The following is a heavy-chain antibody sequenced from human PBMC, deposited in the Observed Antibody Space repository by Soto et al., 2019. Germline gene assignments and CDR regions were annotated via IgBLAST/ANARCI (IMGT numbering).Heavy chain of an antibody. J-gene: IGHJ6*02. CDR2: ISAYNGNT. Sequence: ASVKVSCKASGYTFTSYGISWVRQAPGQGLEWMGWISAYNGNTNYAQKLQGRVTMTTDTSTSTAYMELRSLRSDDTAVYYCARDGYCSGGSCYVVEDPNAYYYGMDVWGQGTTVTVAS. CDR1: GYTFTSYG. CDR3: ARDGYCSGGSCYVVEDPNAYYYGMDV. D-gene: IGHD2-15*01. V-gene: IGHV1-18*01.